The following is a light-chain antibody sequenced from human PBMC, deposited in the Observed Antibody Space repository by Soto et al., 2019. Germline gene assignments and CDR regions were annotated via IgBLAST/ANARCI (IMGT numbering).Light chain of an antibody. J-gene: IGKJ5*01. Sequence: ETVMTQSPATLSVSPGERAYLSCRASQSISTNLAWYQQKPGQAPRLLIYDASTRATGIPARFSGSGSGTEFTLTISSLQSEDFAVYYCQQYNNWPITFGQGTRLEIK. CDR3: QQYNNWPIT. CDR1: QSISTN. V-gene: IGKV3-15*01. CDR2: DAS.